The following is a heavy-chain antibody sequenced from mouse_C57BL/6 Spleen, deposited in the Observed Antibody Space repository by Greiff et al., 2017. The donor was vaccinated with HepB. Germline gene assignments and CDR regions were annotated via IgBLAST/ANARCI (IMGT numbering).Heavy chain of an antibody. D-gene: IGHD1-1*02. Sequence: QLQQSGPELVKPGASVKISCKASGYTFTDYYMNWVKQSHGKSLEWIGDINPNNGGTSYNQKFKGKATLTVDKSSSTAYMELRSLTSEDSAVYYCARRDYSWFAYWGQGTLVTVSA. CDR2: INPNNGGT. V-gene: IGHV1-26*01. CDR3: ARRDYSWFAY. J-gene: IGHJ3*01. CDR1: GYTFTDYY.